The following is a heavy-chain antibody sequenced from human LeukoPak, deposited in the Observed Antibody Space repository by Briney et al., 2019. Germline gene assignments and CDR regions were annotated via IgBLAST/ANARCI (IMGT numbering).Heavy chain of an antibody. CDR3: TTVSPEGDGDYAKRPYYYYYYMDV. CDR2: IKSKTDGGTT. J-gene: IGHJ6*03. Sequence: GGSLRLSCAASGFTFSNAWMSWVRQAPGKGLEWVGRIKSKTDGGTTDYAAPVKGRFTISRDDSKNTLYLQMNSLKTEDTAVYYCTTVSPEGDGDYAKRPYYYYYYMDVWGKGTTVTISS. V-gene: IGHV3-15*01. D-gene: IGHD4-17*01. CDR1: GFTFSNAW.